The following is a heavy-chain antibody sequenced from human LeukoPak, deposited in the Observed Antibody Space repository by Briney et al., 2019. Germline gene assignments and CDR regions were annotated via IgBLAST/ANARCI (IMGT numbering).Heavy chain of an antibody. Sequence: ASVKVSCKASGYSFTGRYMHWVRQAPGQGLEWMGWINPKSGGTNYAQKFQGRVTMTRDTSIRTAYMDMSSLRSDDTAVYYCARNLWFGESSDAFDMWGQGTMVTVSS. CDR3: ARNLWFGESSDAFDM. V-gene: IGHV1-2*02. J-gene: IGHJ3*02. CDR2: INPKSGGT. D-gene: IGHD3-10*01. CDR1: GYSFTGRY.